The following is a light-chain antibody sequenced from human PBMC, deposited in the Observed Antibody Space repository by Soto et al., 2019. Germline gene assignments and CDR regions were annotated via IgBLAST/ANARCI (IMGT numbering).Light chain of an antibody. CDR3: QQRSDWPPIT. Sequence: IVLTQSPNTVSLTPRDRAPPSCRASQSINNYLAWYQQKPGQAPRLLIYDGSNRATGIPARFSGSGSGTDFTLTISSLEPEDFAVYYCQQRSDWPPITFGQGTRLEI. J-gene: IGKJ5*01. CDR2: DGS. V-gene: IGKV3-11*01. CDR1: QSINNY.